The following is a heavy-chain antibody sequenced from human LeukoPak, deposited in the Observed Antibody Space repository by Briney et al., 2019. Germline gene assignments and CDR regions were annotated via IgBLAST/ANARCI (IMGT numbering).Heavy chain of an antibody. D-gene: IGHD6-19*01. V-gene: IGHV1-8*01. Sequence: GASVKVSCKASGYTFISYGISWVRQAPGQGLEWMGWMNPNSGNTGYAQKFQGRVTMTRNTSISTAYMELSSLRSEDTAVYYCARCPSFRRFSQWLGGEQSRNLQHWGQGTLVTVSS. CDR3: ARCPSFRRFSQWLGGEQSRNLQH. CDR1: GYTFISYG. J-gene: IGHJ1*01. CDR2: MNPNSGNT.